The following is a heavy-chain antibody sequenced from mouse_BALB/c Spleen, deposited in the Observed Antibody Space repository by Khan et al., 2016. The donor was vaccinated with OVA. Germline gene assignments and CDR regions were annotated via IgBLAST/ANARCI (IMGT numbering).Heavy chain of an antibody. V-gene: IGHV2-2*02. CDR3: ARRGYDYGRGALFAY. Sequence: QIQLVQSRPGLVQPSQSLSITCTVSGFSLNNYSVHWVRQSPGKGLEWLGVICSAGSTDYNAAFISRLTISKDNSRSHVFFKMNSQQANDTAIYYCARRGYDYGRGALFAYWGQGTPVTVSA. J-gene: IGHJ3*01. CDR1: GFSLNNYS. D-gene: IGHD2-4*01. CDR2: ICSAGST.